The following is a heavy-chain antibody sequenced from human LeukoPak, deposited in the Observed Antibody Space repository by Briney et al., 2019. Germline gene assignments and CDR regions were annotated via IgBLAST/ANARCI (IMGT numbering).Heavy chain of an antibody. D-gene: IGHD2-8*01. CDR1: GGSISSYY. J-gene: IGHJ3*02. V-gene: IGHV4-59*01. CDR3: ARAPNGFGAFDI. Sequence: SETLSLTCTVSGGSISSYYWSWIRQPPGKGLEWIGYIYYSGSTDYNPSLKSRVTISVDTSKNQFSLKMSSVTAADTAVYYCARAPNGFGAFDIWGPGTMVTVSS. CDR2: IYYSGST.